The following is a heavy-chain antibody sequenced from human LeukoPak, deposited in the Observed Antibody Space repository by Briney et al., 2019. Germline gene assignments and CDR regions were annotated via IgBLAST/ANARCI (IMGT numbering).Heavy chain of an antibody. Sequence: GGSLRLSRAASGFTFSSYSMNWVRQAPGKGLEWVSSISSSSSYIYYADSVKGRFTISRDNAKNSLYLQMSSLRAEDTAVYYCAREQGYDFWSGYYPTYNWFDPWGQGTLVTVSS. CDR2: ISSSSSYI. V-gene: IGHV3-21*01. CDR1: GFTFSSYS. J-gene: IGHJ5*02. CDR3: AREQGYDFWSGYYPTYNWFDP. D-gene: IGHD3-3*01.